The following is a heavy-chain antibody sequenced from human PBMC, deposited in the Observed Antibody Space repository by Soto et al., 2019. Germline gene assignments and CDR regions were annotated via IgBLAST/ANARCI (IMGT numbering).Heavy chain of an antibody. CDR3: AKRLNTYYFDS. Sequence: GGSLRLSCAASGFTFSSYAMSWVRQAPGKGLEWVSAISGSGGSTFHADSVKGRFTISRDNSQNTLYLQMNSLRAEDTAVYYCAKRLNTYYFDSWGPGILVTVSS. V-gene: IGHV3-23*01. J-gene: IGHJ4*02. D-gene: IGHD2-21*02. CDR1: GFTFSSYA. CDR2: ISGSGGST.